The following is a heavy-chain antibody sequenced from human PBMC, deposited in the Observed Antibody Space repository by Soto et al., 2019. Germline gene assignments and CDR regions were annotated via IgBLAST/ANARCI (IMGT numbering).Heavy chain of an antibody. CDR2: IIPIFGTA. CDR3: ARGSGSSNWCDP. CDR1: GGTFSSYA. D-gene: IGHD1-26*01. Sequence: QVQLLQSGAEVKKPGSSVKVSCKASGGTFSSYAISRVRQAPGQGLEWMGGIIPIFGTANYAPKVQGRVRITAGKATSTAFTELSSLRSADMAVYCCARGSGSSNWCDPWGQGSLVTVAS. V-gene: IGHV1-69*06. J-gene: IGHJ5*02.